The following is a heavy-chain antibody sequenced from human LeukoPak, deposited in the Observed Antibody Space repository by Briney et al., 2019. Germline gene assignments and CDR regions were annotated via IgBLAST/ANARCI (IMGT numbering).Heavy chain of an antibody. Sequence: ASVKVSCKASGYTFTGYYMHWVRQAPGQGLEWMGWINPNSGGTNYAQKFQGRVTMTRDTSISTAYMELSRLRSDDTAVYYCARVGGDNYYYYYMDVWGKGTTVTVSS. V-gene: IGHV1-2*02. D-gene: IGHD3-16*01. CDR3: ARVGGDNYYYYYMDV. J-gene: IGHJ6*03. CDR2: INPNSGGT. CDR1: GYTFTGYY.